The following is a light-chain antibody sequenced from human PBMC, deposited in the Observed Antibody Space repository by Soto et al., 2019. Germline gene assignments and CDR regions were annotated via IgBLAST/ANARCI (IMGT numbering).Light chain of an antibody. CDR1: SSDVGGYDY. J-gene: IGLJ1*01. CDR2: EVV. Sequence: QSALTQPASVSGSPGQSITISCTGTSSDVGGYDYVSWYQIHPGKAPRLIIYEVVQRPSGVPDRFSGSKSGNTASLTVSGLQAADEADYFCKSYAGSNTYVFGSGTKVTVL. V-gene: IGLV2-8*01. CDR3: KSYAGSNTYV.